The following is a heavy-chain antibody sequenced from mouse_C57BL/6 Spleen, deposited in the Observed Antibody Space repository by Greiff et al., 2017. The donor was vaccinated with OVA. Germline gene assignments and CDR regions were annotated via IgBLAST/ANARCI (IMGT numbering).Heavy chain of an antibody. Sequence: VQVVESGPGLVQPSQSLSITCTVSGFSLTSYGVHWVRQSPGKGLEWLGVIWSGGSTDYNAAFISRLSISKDNSKSQVFFKMNSLQADDTAIYYCARKRYYGSSHWYFDVWGTGTTVTVSS. D-gene: IGHD1-1*01. CDR1: GFSLTSYG. CDR2: IWSGGST. CDR3: ARKRYYGSSHWYFDV. J-gene: IGHJ1*03. V-gene: IGHV2-2*01.